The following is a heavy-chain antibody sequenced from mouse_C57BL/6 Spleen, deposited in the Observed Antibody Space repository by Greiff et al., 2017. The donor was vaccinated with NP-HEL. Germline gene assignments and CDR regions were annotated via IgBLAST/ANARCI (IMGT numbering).Heavy chain of an antibody. CDR2: IHPNSGST. CDR1: GYTFTSYW. Sequence: VQLQQSGAELVKPGASVKLSCKASGYTFTSYWMHWVKQRPGQGLEWIGMIHPNSGSTNYNEKFKSKATLTVDKSSSTAYMQLSSLTSEDSAVYYCAIYYGTLMDYWGQGTSVTVSS. V-gene: IGHV1-64*01. J-gene: IGHJ4*01. D-gene: IGHD2-1*01. CDR3: AIYYGTLMDY.